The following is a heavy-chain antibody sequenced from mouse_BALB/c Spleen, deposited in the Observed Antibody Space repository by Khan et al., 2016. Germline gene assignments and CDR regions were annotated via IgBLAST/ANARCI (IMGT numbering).Heavy chain of an antibody. CDR3: AREGLRRGFAY. CDR2: ISDGGSYT. D-gene: IGHD2-4*01. J-gene: IGHJ3*01. CDR1: GFTFSDYY. Sequence: EVELVESGGGLVKPGGSLKLSCAASGFTFSDYYMYWVRQTPEKRLEWVATISDGGSYTYYPDSVKGRCTISRDNAKNNLYLQMSSLTSEDTAMYNGAREGLRRGFAYWGQGTLITVAA. V-gene: IGHV5-4*02.